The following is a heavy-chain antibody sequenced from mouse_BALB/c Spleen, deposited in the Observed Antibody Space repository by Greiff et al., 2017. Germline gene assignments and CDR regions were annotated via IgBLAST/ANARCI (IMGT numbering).Heavy chain of an antibody. CDR1: GFTFSSFG. J-gene: IGHJ1*01. V-gene: IGHV5-12-2*01. D-gene: IGHD1-1*01. Sequence: EVQVVESGGGLVQPGGSRKLSCAASGFTFSSFGMHWVRQAPEKGLEWVAYISNGGGSTYYPDTVKGRFTISRDNAKNTLYLQMSSLKSEDTAMYYCARHKTTVVARNWYFDVWGAGTTVTVSS. CDR3: ARHKTTVVARNWYFDV. CDR2: ISNGGGST.